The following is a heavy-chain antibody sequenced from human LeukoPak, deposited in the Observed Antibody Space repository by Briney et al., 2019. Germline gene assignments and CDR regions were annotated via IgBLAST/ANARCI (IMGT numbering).Heavy chain of an antibody. CDR2: ISYDERNK. Sequence: GRSLRLSCEASGFTFNTYGMHWVRQAPGKGLEWLAVISYDERNKYYADSVKGRFTISRDNSKNTLYLQMSSLRPEDTAVYYCANGAVYCTSPNYPTGSAPSCFAHWGQGTLVTVSS. CDR1: GFTFNTYG. V-gene: IGHV3-30*18. CDR3: ANGAVYCTSPNYPTGSAPSCFAH. D-gene: IGHD2-2*01. J-gene: IGHJ4*02.